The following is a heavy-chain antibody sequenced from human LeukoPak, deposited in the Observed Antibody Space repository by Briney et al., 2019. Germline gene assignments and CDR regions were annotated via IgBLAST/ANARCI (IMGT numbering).Heavy chain of an antibody. V-gene: IGHV1-2*02. CDR1: GYTFTGYY. CDR2: INPNSGGT. J-gene: IGHJ3*02. Sequence: GASVKVSCKASGYTFTGYYMHWVRQAPGQGLEWMGWINPNSGGTNYAQKFQGRVTMTRDTSISTAYMELSRLRSDDTAVYYCARWYTVGPRGDAFDIWGQGTMVTVSS. CDR3: ARWYTVGPRGDAFDI. D-gene: IGHD1-26*01.